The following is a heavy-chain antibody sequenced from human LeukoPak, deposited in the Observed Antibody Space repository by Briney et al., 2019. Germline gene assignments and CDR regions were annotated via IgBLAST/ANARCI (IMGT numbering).Heavy chain of an antibody. CDR3: AKDRRAGSYDY. CDR1: GFTFSVYG. J-gene: IGHJ4*02. V-gene: IGHV3-23*01. Sequence: PGGTLRLSCAASGFTFSVYGMNWVRQAPGKGLEWVSYISSSGSTIYYADSVKGRFTISRDNSKNTLYLQMNSLRAEDTAVYYCAKDRRAGSYDYWGQGTLVTVSS. D-gene: IGHD3-10*01. CDR2: ISSSGSTI.